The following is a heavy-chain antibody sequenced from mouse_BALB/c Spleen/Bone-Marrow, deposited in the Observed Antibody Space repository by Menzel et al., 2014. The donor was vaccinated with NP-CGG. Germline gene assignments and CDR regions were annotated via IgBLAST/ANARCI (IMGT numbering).Heavy chain of an antibody. V-gene: IGHV2-9*02. CDR2: IWAGGST. Sequence: VQLQQSGPGLVAPSQSLSITCTVSGFSLTSYGVHWVRQPPGEGLEWLGVIWAGGSTNYNSALMSRLSISKDNSKSQVFSKMNSLQTDDTAMYYCASPIYYDYPLFAYWGQGTLVTVSA. CDR3: ASPIYYDYPLFAY. D-gene: IGHD2-4*01. CDR1: GFSLTSYG. J-gene: IGHJ3*01.